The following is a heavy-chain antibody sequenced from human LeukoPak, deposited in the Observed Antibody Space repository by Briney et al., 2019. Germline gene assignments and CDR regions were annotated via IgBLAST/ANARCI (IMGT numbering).Heavy chain of an antibody. CDR1: GFTFSSYG. D-gene: IGHD3-10*01. V-gene: IGHV3-30*02. J-gene: IGHJ4*02. CDR2: IRYDGSNK. CDR3: ARHQWFGELLGFDY. Sequence: QTGGSLRLSCAASGFTFSSYGMHWVRQAPGKGLEWVAFIRYDGSNKYYADSVKGRFTISRDNAKNSLYLQMNSLRAEDTAVYYCARHQWFGELLGFDYWGQGTLVTVSS.